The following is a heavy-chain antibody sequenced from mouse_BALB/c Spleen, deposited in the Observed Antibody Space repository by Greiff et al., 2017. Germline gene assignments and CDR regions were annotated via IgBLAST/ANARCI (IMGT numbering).Heavy chain of an antibody. CDR1: GFTFSSFG. J-gene: IGHJ4*01. D-gene: IGHD2-4*01. CDR3: ARRGDYDEGCAMDY. Sequence: EVKLVESGGGLVQPGGSRKLSCAASGFTFSSFGMHWVRQAPEKGLEWVAYISSGSSTNYYADTVKGRFTISRDNPKNTLFLQMTSLRSEDTAMYYCARRGDYDEGCAMDYWGQGTSVTVSS. CDR2: ISSGSSTN. V-gene: IGHV5-17*02.